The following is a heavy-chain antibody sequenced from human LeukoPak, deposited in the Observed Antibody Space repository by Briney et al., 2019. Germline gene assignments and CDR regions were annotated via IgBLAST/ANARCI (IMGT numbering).Heavy chain of an antibody. CDR3: ARPIVGAAVGDY. CDR2: IKQDGSEK. CDR1: GFTFSIYW. Sequence: GGSLRLSCAASGFTFSIYWMSWVRQAPGKGLEWVANIKQDGSEKYYVDSVKGRFTISRDNAKNSLYLQMNSLRAEDTAVYYCARPIVGAAVGDYWGQGTLVTVSS. J-gene: IGHJ4*02. D-gene: IGHD1-26*01. V-gene: IGHV3-7*01.